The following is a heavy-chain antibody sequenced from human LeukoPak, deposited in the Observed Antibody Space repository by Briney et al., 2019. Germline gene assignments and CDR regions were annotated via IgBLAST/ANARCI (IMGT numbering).Heavy chain of an antibody. CDR2: ISGSGGST. CDR1: GFTFSSYA. CDR3: AKVYDSSGYYEAPHQFDY. J-gene: IGHJ4*02. V-gene: IGHV3-23*01. D-gene: IGHD3-22*01. Sequence: GGSLRLSCAASGFTFSSYAMSWVRQAPGKGLEWVSAISGSGGSTYYADSVKGRFTISRDNSKNTLYLQMNSLRAEDTAVYYCAKVYDSSGYYEAPHQFDYRGQGTLVTVSS.